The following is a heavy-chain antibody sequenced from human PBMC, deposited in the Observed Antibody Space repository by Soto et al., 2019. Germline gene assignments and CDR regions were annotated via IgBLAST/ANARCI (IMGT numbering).Heavy chain of an antibody. D-gene: IGHD2-15*01. CDR3: ARDPPHGGTSSWDADS. Sequence: GGSLRLCCADSGCIFTGNSMNWVRQVPGKGLQWLSSISSSGTFKSYGDSVKGRFTISRDNAKNSLFLQMNNLRGEDTGLYYCARDPPHGGTSSWDADSWGQGTLVTVSS. V-gene: IGHV3-21*01. CDR1: GCIFTGNS. CDR2: ISSSGTFK. J-gene: IGHJ4*02.